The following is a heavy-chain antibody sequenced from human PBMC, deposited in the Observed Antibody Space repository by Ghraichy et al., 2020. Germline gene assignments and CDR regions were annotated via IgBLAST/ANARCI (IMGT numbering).Heavy chain of an antibody. Sequence: SETLSLTCGVSGYSVGGPYYWGWIRQPPGRGLEWIATIYHTGTTYYKSSLRGRVTISIDTPKKQFSLKLRSVTAADTALYYCGVTYDSSGYSFDSWGQGTLVTVSS. J-gene: IGHJ4*02. D-gene: IGHD3-22*01. CDR2: IYHTGTT. CDR1: GYSVGGPYY. V-gene: IGHV4-38-2*01. CDR3: GVTYDSSGYSFDS.